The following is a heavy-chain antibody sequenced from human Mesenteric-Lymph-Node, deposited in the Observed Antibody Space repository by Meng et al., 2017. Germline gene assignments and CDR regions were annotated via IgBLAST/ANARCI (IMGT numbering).Heavy chain of an antibody. D-gene: IGHD1-26*01. CDR1: GFTFSSYG. J-gene: IGHJ4*02. CDR3: ARDYGAGTYYFDC. CDR2: IWYDGSNK. V-gene: IGHV3-33*01. Sequence: GESLKISCAASGFTFSSYGMHWVRQAPGKGLEWVAVIWYDGSNKYYADSVKGRFTISRDNSKNTLYLQMNSLRAEDTAVYYCARDYGAGTYYFDCWGQGTLVTVSS.